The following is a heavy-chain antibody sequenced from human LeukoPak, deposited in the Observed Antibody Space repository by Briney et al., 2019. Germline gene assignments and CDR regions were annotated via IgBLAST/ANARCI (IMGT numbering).Heavy chain of an antibody. CDR3: ARVGTVTTDAFDI. CDR2: ISSSSSTI. D-gene: IGHD4-17*01. Sequence: GGSLRLSCAASGLTFSSYSMNWVRQAPGKGLEWVSYISSSSSTIYYADSVKGRFTISRDNAKNSLYLQMNSLRAEDTAVYYCARVGTVTTDAFDIWGQGTMVTVSS. J-gene: IGHJ3*02. V-gene: IGHV3-48*04. CDR1: GLTFSSYS.